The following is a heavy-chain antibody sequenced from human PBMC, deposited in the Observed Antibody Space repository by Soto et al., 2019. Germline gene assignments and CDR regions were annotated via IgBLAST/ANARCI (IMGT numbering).Heavy chain of an antibody. Sequence: EVQLVASGGGLVQPGRSLRLSCVASGFTFDSYAMHWVRQAPGKGLEWVSGISWSSGSVGYGDSVRGRFTISRDNAQNSLYLEMNSLRVEDTAFYYCVKDIHEQWLVSHFEYWGQGALVTVSS. D-gene: IGHD6-19*01. CDR1: GFTFDSYA. CDR2: ISWSSGSV. V-gene: IGHV3-9*01. CDR3: VKDIHEQWLVSHFEY. J-gene: IGHJ4*02.